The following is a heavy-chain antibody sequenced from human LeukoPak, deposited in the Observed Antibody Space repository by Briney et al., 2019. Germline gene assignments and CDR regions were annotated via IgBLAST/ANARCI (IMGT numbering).Heavy chain of an antibody. CDR3: ARISWELREPPN. CDR1: GGSISSYY. CDR2: IYYSGST. Sequence: PSETLSLTCTVSGGSISSYYWGWIRQPPGKGLEWIGYIYYSGSTNYNPSLKSRVTISVDTSKNQFSLKLSSVTAADTAVYYCARISWELREPPNWGQGTLVTVSS. J-gene: IGHJ4*02. V-gene: IGHV4-59*01. D-gene: IGHD1-26*01.